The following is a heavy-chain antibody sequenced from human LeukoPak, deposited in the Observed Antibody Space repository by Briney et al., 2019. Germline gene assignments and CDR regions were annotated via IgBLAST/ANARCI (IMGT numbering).Heavy chain of an antibody. Sequence: GGSLRLSCATSAFTFSSYGMSWVRQAPGKGLEWVSTISGSGGNTYYAASVKGRFTISRDNSKNTLYLQMNSLRAEDTAVYYCARVPRRITMVRAPFDYWGQGTLVTVSS. V-gene: IGHV3-23*01. CDR3: ARVPRRITMVRAPFDY. CDR2: ISGSGGNT. D-gene: IGHD3-10*01. J-gene: IGHJ4*02. CDR1: AFTFSSYG.